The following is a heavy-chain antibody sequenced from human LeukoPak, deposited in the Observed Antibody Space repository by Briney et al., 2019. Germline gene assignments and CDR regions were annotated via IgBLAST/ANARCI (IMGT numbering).Heavy chain of an antibody. CDR2: ISESGGST. V-gene: IGHV3-23*01. Sequence: GGSLRLSCVVSGFTFSTSAMSWVRQAPGKGLEWVSGISESGGSTYYADSVKGRFTSSRDNSKNTLYLQMNNLRAEDTAAYYCAKGSFWGQGTLVTVST. J-gene: IGHJ4*02. CDR1: GFTFSTSA. CDR3: AKGSF. D-gene: IGHD1-26*01.